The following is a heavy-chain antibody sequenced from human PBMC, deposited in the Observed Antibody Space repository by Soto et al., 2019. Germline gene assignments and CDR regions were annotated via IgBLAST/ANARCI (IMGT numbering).Heavy chain of an antibody. Sequence: SETLSLTCTVSGGSISSYYWSWIRQPPGKGLEWIGYIYYSGSTNYNPSLKSRVTISVDTSKNQFSLKLSSVTAADTAVYYCARQRWRYYGSGSYPPNNAFDIWGQGTMVTVSS. CDR2: IYYSGST. J-gene: IGHJ3*02. CDR1: GGSISSYY. CDR3: ARQRWRYYGSGSYPPNNAFDI. V-gene: IGHV4-59*01. D-gene: IGHD3-10*01.